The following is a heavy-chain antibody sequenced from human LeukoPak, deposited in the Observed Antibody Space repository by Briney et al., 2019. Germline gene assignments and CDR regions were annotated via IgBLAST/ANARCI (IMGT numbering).Heavy chain of an antibody. CDR1: GFTFSSYA. Sequence: PGGSLRLSCAASGFTFSSYAMSWVRQAPGKGLEWVSAISGSGGSTYYADSVKGRFTISRDNSKNTLYLQMNSLRAEDTAVYYCAVSLTGTTRQLDYWGQGTLVTVSS. CDR2: ISGSGGST. V-gene: IGHV3-23*01. D-gene: IGHD1-7*01. J-gene: IGHJ4*02. CDR3: AVSLTGTTRQLDY.